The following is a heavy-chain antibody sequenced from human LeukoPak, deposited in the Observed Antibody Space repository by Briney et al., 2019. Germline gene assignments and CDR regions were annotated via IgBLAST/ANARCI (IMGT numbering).Heavy chain of an antibody. D-gene: IGHD3-22*01. Sequence: PSETPSLTCAVYGGSFSGYYWSWIRQPPGKGLEWIGEINHSGSTNYNPSLKSRVTISVDTSKKQFSLKLSSVTAADTAVYYCARDGDYYDSSGYAPGPGFDPWGQGTLVTVSS. CDR1: GGSFSGYY. CDR3: ARDGDYYDSSGYAPGPGFDP. CDR2: INHSGST. J-gene: IGHJ5*02. V-gene: IGHV4-34*01.